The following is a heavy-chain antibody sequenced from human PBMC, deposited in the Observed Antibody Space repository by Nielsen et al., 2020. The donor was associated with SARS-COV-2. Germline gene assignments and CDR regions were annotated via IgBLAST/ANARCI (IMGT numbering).Heavy chain of an antibody. J-gene: IGHJ4*02. CDR1: GGSISSSGSY. D-gene: IGHD2-2*01. Sequence: TLSLTCTVSGGSISSSGSYWSWIRQHPGKGLEWIGYIYYSGSAYYNPSLKSRIIISVDTSKNQFSLRLSSVTAADTAVYYCARGSRYCSSTTCHYFDYWGQGTLVTVSS. CDR3: ARGSRYCSSTTCHYFDY. V-gene: IGHV4-31*03. CDR2: IYYSGSA.